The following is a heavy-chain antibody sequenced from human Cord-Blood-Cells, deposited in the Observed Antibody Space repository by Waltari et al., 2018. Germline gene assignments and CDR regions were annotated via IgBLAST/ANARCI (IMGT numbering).Heavy chain of an antibody. V-gene: IGHV2-26*01. CDR2: IFSNDEK. J-gene: IGHJ4*02. CDR3: ARSIAAAGFDY. CDR1: GFSLSTASMG. Sequence: QVTLKESAPVMVKPRETLTLTCTASGFSLSTASMGGTWIRQPPGQALAWLAHIFSNDEKSYSTSLKSRLTISKDTSKIQVVLTMTNMDPVDTATYYCARSIAAAGFDYCGQGTLVTVSS. D-gene: IGHD6-13*01.